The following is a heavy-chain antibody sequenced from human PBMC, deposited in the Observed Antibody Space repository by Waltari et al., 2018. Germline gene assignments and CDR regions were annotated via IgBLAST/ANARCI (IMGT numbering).Heavy chain of an antibody. CDR2: LIPIFGAP. J-gene: IGHJ5*02. CDR1: GGTFGRYA. D-gene: IGHD1-1*01. CDR3: ARRQLGGPLDP. V-gene: IGHV1-69*12. Sequence: QVHLVQSGAEVKKPGSSVKVSCKASGGTFGRYAITWVRQAPGQGLEWMGGLIPIFGAPNYGQRFQGRVTIPADESTSTVYMELSSLKSEDTALYFCARRQLGGPLDPWGQGTLVTVSS.